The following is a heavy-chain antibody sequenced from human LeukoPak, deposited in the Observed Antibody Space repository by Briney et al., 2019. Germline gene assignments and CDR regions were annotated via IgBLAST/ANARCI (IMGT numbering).Heavy chain of an antibody. V-gene: IGHV3-7*01. J-gene: IGHJ5*02. Sequence: GGSLRLSCAASEFSVGSNYMTWVRQAPGKGLEWVANINQDGSERYYVDSVKGRFTISRDDAKNSLYLQMDSLRAEDTAVYYCARDRAAASWGQGTLVTVSS. CDR1: EFSVGSNY. CDR2: INQDGSER. CDR3: ARDRAAAS. D-gene: IGHD6-13*01.